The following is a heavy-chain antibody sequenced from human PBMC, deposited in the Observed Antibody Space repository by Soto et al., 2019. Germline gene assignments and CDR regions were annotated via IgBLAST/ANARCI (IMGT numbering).Heavy chain of an antibody. CDR2: ISGSGGNT. D-gene: IGHD2-15*01. V-gene: IGHV3-23*01. CDR3: AKVFRYCSGASCYQNYMDV. Sequence: GGSLRLSCAASGFTFSSYAMSWVRQAPGKGLEWVSGISGSGGNTYYADSVKGRFTISRDNSKNKLYVQMHSLRAEETAVYYCAKVFRYCSGASCYQNYMDVWGKGTTVTVSS. J-gene: IGHJ6*03. CDR1: GFTFSSYA.